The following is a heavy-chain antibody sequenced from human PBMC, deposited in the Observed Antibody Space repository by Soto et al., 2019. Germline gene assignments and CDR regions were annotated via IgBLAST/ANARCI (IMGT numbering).Heavy chain of an antibody. D-gene: IGHD2-2*02. CDR2: VDYRGSS. J-gene: IGHJ4*02. CDR3: ARGRPEYPLLRY. CDR1: GGSISSYY. V-gene: IGHV4-59*01. Sequence: SETLSLTCTVSGGSISSYYWSWIRQPPGKGLGWIGDVDYRGSSNCSPSLKSRGTISVDTSKSQFCLKLSSVTAADTAVYYCARGRPEYPLLRYWGQGALVTVSS.